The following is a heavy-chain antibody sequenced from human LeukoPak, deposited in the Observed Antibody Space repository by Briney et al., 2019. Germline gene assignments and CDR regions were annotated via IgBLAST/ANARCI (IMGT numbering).Heavy chain of an antibody. CDR2: IYHSGST. CDR3: ARHQIGGGEDYFDY. CDR1: GYSISSGYY. Sequence: SETLSLTCAVSGYSISSGYYWGWIRQPPGKGLEWIGSIYHSGSTYYNPSLKSRVTISVDTSKNQFSLKLSSVTAADTAVYYCARHQIGGGEDYFDYWGQGTLVTVSS. V-gene: IGHV4-38-2*01. J-gene: IGHJ4*02. D-gene: IGHD2-2*01.